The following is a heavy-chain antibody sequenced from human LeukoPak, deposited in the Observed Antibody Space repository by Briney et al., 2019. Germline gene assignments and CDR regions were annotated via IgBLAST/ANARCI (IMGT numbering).Heavy chain of an antibody. V-gene: IGHV5-51*01. CDR2: IYPGDSDT. CDR3: ARRRGGPYSESSLNWFDP. D-gene: IGHD1-26*01. J-gene: IGHJ5*02. CDR1: GYSFTTYW. Sequence: GESLKISCKASGYSFTTYWIGWVRQVPGKGLEWVGIIYPGDSDTRYSPSFQGQVTISADKSISTAYLQWSSLKASDTAMYYCARRRGGPYSESSLNWFDPWGQGTLVTVSS.